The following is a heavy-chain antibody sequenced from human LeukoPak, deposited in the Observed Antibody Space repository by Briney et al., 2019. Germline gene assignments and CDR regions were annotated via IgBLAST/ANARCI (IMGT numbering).Heavy chain of an antibody. CDR1: GFTFSTYW. V-gene: IGHV3-7*05. CDR2: INQDGSEK. CDR3: ARWTRSTEYGDYIYAFDI. J-gene: IGHJ3*02. D-gene: IGHD4-17*01. Sequence: GGSLRLSCAASGFTFSTYWMSWVRQAPGKGLEWVSNINQDGSEKYYADSVKGRFTISRDNAKNSLYLQMNRLRAEDTAVYYCARWTRSTEYGDYIYAFDIWGQGRKATDCS.